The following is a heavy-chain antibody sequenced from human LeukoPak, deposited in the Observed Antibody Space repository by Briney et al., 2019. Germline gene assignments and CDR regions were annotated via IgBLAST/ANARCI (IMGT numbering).Heavy chain of an antibody. CDR2: VYDSGST. D-gene: IGHD6-13*01. Sequence: SETLSLTCTVSGGSISSHYWSWIRQPPGKGLEWIGYVYDSGSTNYKPFLKSRVTISLDTSKNQFSLKLSSVTAADTAVYYCARGSAAGFDYWGQGTLVTVSS. V-gene: IGHV4-59*11. CDR1: GGSISSHY. CDR3: ARGSAAGFDY. J-gene: IGHJ4*02.